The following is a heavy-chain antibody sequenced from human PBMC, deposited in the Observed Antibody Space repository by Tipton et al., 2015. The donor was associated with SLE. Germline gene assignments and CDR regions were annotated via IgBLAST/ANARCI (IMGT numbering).Heavy chain of an antibody. V-gene: IGHV3-48*04. CDR3: ARDSSSWTGDAFDI. CDR1: GFTFSSYS. J-gene: IGHJ3*02. CDR2: ISSSGSTI. Sequence: SLRLSCAASGFTFSSYSMNWVRQAPGKGLEWVSYISSSGSTIYYADSVKGRFTISRDNAKNSLYLQMNSLRAEDTAVYYCARDSSSWTGDAFDIWGQGTMVTVSS. D-gene: IGHD6-13*01.